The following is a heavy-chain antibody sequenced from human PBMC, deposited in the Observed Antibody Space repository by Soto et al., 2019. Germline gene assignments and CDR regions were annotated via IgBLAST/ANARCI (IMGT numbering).Heavy chain of an antibody. CDR2: ISAHNGNT. V-gene: IGHV1-18*01. Sequence: QVHLVQSGAEVKKPGASVKVSCKGSGYTFTSYGITWVRQAPGQGLEWMGWISAHNGNTNDAQKLPGRVPVTRDTSTSTAYMELRSLRSDDTAVYYCARGRYGDYWGQGALVTVSS. CDR3: ARGRYGDY. J-gene: IGHJ4*02. D-gene: IGHD1-1*01. CDR1: GYTFTSYG.